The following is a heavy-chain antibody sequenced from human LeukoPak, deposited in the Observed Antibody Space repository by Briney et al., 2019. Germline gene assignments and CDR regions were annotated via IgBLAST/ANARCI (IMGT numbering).Heavy chain of an antibody. CDR2: ISSSGSTI. CDR1: GFTFSSYG. D-gene: IGHD6-13*01. J-gene: IGHJ4*02. CDR3: ARDPEIAAAGTFDY. V-gene: IGHV3-48*04. Sequence: PGGSLRLSCAASGFTFSSYGMHWVRQAPGKGLEWVSYISSSGSTIYYADSVKGRFTISRDNAKNSLYLQMNSLRAEDTAVYYCARDPEIAAAGTFDYWGQGTLVAVSS.